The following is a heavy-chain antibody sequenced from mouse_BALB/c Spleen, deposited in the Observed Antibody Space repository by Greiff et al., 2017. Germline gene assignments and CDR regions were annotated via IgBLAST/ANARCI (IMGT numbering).Heavy chain of an antibody. Sequence: EVQRVESGGGLVQPGGSLKLSCAASGFTFSSYGMSWVRQTPDKRLELVATINSNGGSTYYPDSVKGRFTISRDNAKNTLYLQMSSLKSEDTAMYYCARGDSAYWGQGTLVTVSA. J-gene: IGHJ3*01. V-gene: IGHV5-6-3*01. D-gene: IGHD3-3*01. CDR1: GFTFSSYG. CDR2: INSNGGST. CDR3: ARGDSAY.